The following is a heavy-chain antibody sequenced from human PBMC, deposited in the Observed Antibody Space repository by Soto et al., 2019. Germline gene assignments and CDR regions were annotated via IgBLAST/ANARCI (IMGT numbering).Heavy chain of an antibody. CDR3: AKAMGYYGSGSSTNY. J-gene: IGHJ4*02. CDR1: GFTFSSYA. V-gene: IGHV3-23*01. CDR2: ISGSGGST. D-gene: IGHD3-10*01. Sequence: GGSLRLSCAASGFTFSSYAMSWVRQAPWKGLEWVSAISGSGGSTYYADSVKGRFTISRDNSKNTLYLQMNSLRAEGTAVYYCAKAMGYYGSGSSTNYWGQGTLVTGSS.